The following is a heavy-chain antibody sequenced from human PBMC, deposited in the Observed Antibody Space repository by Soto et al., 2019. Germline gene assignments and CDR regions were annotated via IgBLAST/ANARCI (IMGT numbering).Heavy chain of an antibody. D-gene: IGHD2-2*01. CDR3: ARDAPSSSYFDY. CDR2: IYYSGST. J-gene: IGHJ4*02. V-gene: IGHV4-31*03. CDR1: GGSISSGGYY. Sequence: PSETLSLTCTVSGGSISSGGYYWSWIRQHPGKGLEWIGYIYYSGSTYYNPSLKSRVTISVDTSKNQFSLKLSSVTAADTAVYYCARDAPSSSYFDYWGQGTLVTVSS.